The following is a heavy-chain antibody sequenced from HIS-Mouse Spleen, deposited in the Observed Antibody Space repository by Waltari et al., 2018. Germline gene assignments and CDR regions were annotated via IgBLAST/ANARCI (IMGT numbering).Heavy chain of an antibody. D-gene: IGHD6-13*01. V-gene: IGHV4-39*07. CDR2: IYYSGST. Sequence: QLQLQESGPGLVKPSETLSLTCTVSGGSISSSSYYWGWIRQPPGKGLGWTGSIYYSGSTYYNPSLQSRVTISVDTSKNQFSLKLSSVTAADTAVYYCAREIPYSSSWYDWYFDLWGRGTLVTVSS. CDR3: AREIPYSSSWYDWYFDL. J-gene: IGHJ2*01. CDR1: GGSISSSSYY.